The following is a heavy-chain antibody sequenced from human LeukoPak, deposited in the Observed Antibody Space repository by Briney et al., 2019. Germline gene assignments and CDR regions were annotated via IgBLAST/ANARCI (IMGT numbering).Heavy chain of an antibody. CDR2: INAGNGNT. J-gene: IGHJ1*01. V-gene: IGHV1-3*01. CDR3: ATSKSMGATTEYFQH. CDR1: GYTFISYA. D-gene: IGHD1-26*01. Sequence: ASVKVSCKASGYTFISYAMHWVRQAPGQRLEWMGWINAGNGNTKYSQKFQGRVTITRDTSASTAYMDLSSLRSEDTAVYYCATSKSMGATTEYFQHWGQGTLVTVSS.